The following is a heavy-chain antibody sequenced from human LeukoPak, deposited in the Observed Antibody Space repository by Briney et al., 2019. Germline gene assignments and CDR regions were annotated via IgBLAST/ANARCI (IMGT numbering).Heavy chain of an antibody. J-gene: IGHJ4*02. V-gene: IGHV4-31*11. Sequence: TLSPTPALALGSNSSGECKWIYIRHHPVKNLKWIGYIYYSGSTYYNPSLKSRVTISVDTSKNQFSLKLSSVTAADTAVYYCARSEDCSGASCYTVTPPDYWGQGTLVTVSS. CDR3: ARSEDCSGASCYTVTPPDY. CDR1: LGSNSSGECK. D-gene: IGHD2-15*01. CDR2: IYYSGST.